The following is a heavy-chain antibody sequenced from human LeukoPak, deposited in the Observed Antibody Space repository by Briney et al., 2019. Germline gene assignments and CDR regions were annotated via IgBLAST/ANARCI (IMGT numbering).Heavy chain of an antibody. CDR2: MNPNSGNT. V-gene: IGHV1-8*03. Sequence: ASVKVSCKASGYTFTSYDINWVRQATGQGLEWMGWMNPNSGNTGYAQKFQGRVTITRNTSISTAYMELSSLRSEDTAVYYCAVLVATKPDDYWGQGTLVTVSS. D-gene: IGHD5-12*01. CDR3: AVLVATKPDDY. CDR1: GYTFTSYD. J-gene: IGHJ4*02.